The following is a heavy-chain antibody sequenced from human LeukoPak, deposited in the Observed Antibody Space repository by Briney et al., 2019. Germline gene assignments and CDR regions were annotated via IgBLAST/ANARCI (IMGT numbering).Heavy chain of an antibody. CDR3: AKDRGMATIDY. Sequence: GGSLRLSCAASGFTFSSYGMHWVRQAPGKGLEWVAVISYDGSNKYYADSVKGRFTISRDNSKNTLYLQMNSLRAEDTAVYYCAKDRGMATIDYWGQGTLVTVSS. J-gene: IGHJ4*02. V-gene: IGHV3-30*18. D-gene: IGHD5-24*01. CDR1: GFTFSSYG. CDR2: ISYDGSNK.